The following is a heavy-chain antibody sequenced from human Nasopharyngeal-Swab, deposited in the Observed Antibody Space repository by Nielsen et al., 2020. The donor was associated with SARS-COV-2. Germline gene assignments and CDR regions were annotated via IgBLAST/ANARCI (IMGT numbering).Heavy chain of an antibody. CDR3: ARKPPGGVSFDY. Sequence: GGSLSLSCAVSGVSFSSYEMYWVRHAPGKGLGWVSYISSSGSTIYYADTVKVRFIISRDNAKNSLYLQMNSLRAEDTAVYYCARKPPGGVSFDYWGQGTLVTVSS. V-gene: IGHV3-48*03. D-gene: IGHD5/OR15-5a*01. CDR2: ISSSGSTI. CDR1: GVSFSSYE. J-gene: IGHJ4*02.